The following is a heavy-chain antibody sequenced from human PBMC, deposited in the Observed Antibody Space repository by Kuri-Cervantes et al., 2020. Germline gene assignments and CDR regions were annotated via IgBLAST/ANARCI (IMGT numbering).Heavy chain of an antibody. CDR3: AKDWGFGRENYFGY. V-gene: IGHV3-9*01. D-gene: IGHD7-27*01. Sequence: GGSLRLSCAASGFTFDDCAMHWVRQAPGKGLEWVSVISWNSGSIDYADPVKGRFTISRDNAKNSLYLQMNGLRPEDTALYYCAKDWGFGRENYFGYWGQGTLVTVSS. CDR1: GFTFDDCA. CDR2: ISWNSGSI. J-gene: IGHJ4*02.